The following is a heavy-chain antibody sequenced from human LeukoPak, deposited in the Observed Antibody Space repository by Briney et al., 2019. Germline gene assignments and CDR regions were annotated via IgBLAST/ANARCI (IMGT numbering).Heavy chain of an antibody. J-gene: IGHJ4*02. D-gene: IGHD3-22*01. Sequence: GGSLRLSCAASGFTFSSYGMHWVRQAPGKGLEWVAVIWYDGSNKYYADSVKGRFTISRDNSKNTLYLQMNSLRAEDTAVYYCARGIFRDYYDSSGYSKLDYWGQGTLVTVSS. V-gene: IGHV3-33*01. CDR1: GFTFSSYG. CDR2: IWYDGSNK. CDR3: ARGIFRDYYDSSGYSKLDY.